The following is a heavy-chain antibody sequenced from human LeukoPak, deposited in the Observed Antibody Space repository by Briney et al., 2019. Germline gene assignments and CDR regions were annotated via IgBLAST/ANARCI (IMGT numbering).Heavy chain of an antibody. D-gene: IGHD1-26*01. CDR1: GNTFTGYY. J-gene: IGHJ4*02. CDR3: ATLKGATKFDY. Sequence: ASVKVSCEASGNTFTGYYMHWVRQAPGQGLEWVVRINPNSGGTHYAQTFQGRVTMSRDTVISTAYMELSRLRSDDTAVYYSATLKGATKFDYWGQGTLVTVSS. CDR2: INPNSGGT. V-gene: IGHV1-2*06.